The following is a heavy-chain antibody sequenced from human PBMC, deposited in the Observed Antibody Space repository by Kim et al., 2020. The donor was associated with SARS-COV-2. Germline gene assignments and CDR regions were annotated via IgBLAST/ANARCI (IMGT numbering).Heavy chain of an antibody. Sequence: SETLSLTCTVSGGSISSGGYYWSWIRQHPGKGLEWIGYIYYSGSTYYNPSLKSRVTISVDTSKNQFSLKLSSVTAADTAVYYCARSIVATITPDYWGQGTLVTVSS. J-gene: IGHJ4*02. CDR1: GGSISSGGYY. D-gene: IGHD5-12*01. CDR3: ARSIVATITPDY. CDR2: IYYSGST. V-gene: IGHV4-31*03.